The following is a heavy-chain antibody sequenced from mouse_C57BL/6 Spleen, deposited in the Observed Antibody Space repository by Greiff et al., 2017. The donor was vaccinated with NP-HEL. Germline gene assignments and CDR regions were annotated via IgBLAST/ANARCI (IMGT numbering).Heavy chain of an antibody. CDR2: IGPSDSST. J-gene: IGHJ2*01. Sequence: VQLQQPGAELVKPGASVKLSCKASGYTFTSYWMQWVKQRPGQGLEWIGEIGPSDSSTNYNQKFKGKATLTVDTSSSTAYMQLSSLTSEDSAVYYCAREGQVADDYWGQGTTLTVSS. D-gene: IGHD1-1*01. CDR3: AREGQVADDY. V-gene: IGHV1-50*01. CDR1: GYTFTSYW.